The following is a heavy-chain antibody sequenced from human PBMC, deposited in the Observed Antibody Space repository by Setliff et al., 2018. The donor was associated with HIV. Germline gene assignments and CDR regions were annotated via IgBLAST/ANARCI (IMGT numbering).Heavy chain of an antibody. D-gene: IGHD5-18*01. J-gene: IGHJ4*02. V-gene: IGHV4-39*07. CDR1: GGSITTNNYY. CDR3: ASGEYSYGYRFDY. CDR2: INHSGST. Sequence: PSETLSLTCTVTGGSITTNNYYWGWIRQPPGKGLEWIGEINHSGSTNYNPSLKSRATISVDTSKKQFSLKLTSVTPADTAVYYCASGEYSYGYRFDYWGQGTLVTVSS.